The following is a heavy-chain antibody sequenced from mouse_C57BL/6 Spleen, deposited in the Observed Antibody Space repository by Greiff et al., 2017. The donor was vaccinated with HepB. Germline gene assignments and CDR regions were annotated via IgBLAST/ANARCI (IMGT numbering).Heavy chain of an antibody. CDR2: ISYDGSN. V-gene: IGHV3-6*01. Sequence: DVQLQESGPGLVKPSQSLSLTCSVTGYSITSGYYWNWIRQFPGNTLEWMGYISYDGSNNYNPSLKNRISITRDTSKNQFFLKLNSVTTEDTATYYCAREEILYAMDYWGQGTSVTVSS. CDR3: AREEILYAMDY. CDR1: GYSITSGYY. J-gene: IGHJ4*01.